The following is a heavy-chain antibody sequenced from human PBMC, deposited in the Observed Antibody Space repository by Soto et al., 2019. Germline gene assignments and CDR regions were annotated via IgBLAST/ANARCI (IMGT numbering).Heavy chain of an antibody. J-gene: IGHJ5*02. CDR2: INPNSGGT. Sequence: QVQLVQSGAEVKKPGASVKVSCKASGYTFTGYYMHWVRQAPGQGLEWMGWINPNSGGTNYAQKFQGWVTMTRDTSISTAYMELSRLRSDDTAVYYCARGPPATPYGGPGDWFDPWGQGTLVTVSS. V-gene: IGHV1-2*04. D-gene: IGHD4-17*01. CDR1: GYTFTGYY. CDR3: ARGPPATPYGGPGDWFDP.